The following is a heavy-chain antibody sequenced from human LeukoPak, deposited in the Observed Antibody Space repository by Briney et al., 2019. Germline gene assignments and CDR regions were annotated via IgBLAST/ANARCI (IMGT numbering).Heavy chain of an antibody. V-gene: IGHV4-4*07. CDR1: GGSISSYY. CDR3: ARESRPADYDFWSGYWRQGENALDY. J-gene: IGHJ4*02. Sequence: SETLSLTCTVSGGSISSYYWSWIRQPAGKGLEWIGRIYTSGSTNYNPSLKSRVTMSVDTSKNQFSLKLSSVTAADTAVYYCARESRPADYDFWSGYWRQGENALDYWGQGTLVTVSS. CDR2: IYTSGST. D-gene: IGHD3-3*01.